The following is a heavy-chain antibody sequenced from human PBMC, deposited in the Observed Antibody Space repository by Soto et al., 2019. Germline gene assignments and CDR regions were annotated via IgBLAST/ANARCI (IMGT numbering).Heavy chain of an antibody. V-gene: IGHV4-39*02. CDR3: ARIGRGTSWYFHWFGH. CDR2: IYSSGST. Sequence: SETLSLTSSVSGGSINNSDHWWGWIRQPPGKGLEWIGSIYSSGSTSYNPSLKSRVTISVDTSKNHFSLTLTSVTSTDAGVYSCARIGRGTSWYFHWFGHCGQVPLVPAS. J-gene: IGHJ5*02. CDR1: GGSINNSDHW. D-gene: IGHD6-13*01.